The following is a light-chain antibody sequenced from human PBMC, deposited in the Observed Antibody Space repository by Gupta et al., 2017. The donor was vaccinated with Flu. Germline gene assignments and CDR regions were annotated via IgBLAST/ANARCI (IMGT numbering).Light chain of an antibody. CDR1: QSISSY. CDR3: LQTYSSPPKT. Sequence: DRVIITCRASQSISSYLHWYQQKPGKAPKLLIYAASSLQSGVPSRFSGSGSGTDFTLTISSLQPEDFATYFCLQTYSSPPKTFGGGTRVEIK. V-gene: IGKV1-39*01. CDR2: AAS. J-gene: IGKJ4*01.